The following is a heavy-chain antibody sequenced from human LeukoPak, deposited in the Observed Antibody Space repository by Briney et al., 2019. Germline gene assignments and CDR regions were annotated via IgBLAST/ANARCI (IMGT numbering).Heavy chain of an antibody. CDR3: AREWGYPDYP. Sequence: VASVKVSCKASGGTFSSYAIGWVRQAPGQGLEWMGRIIPIFGIANYAQKFQGRVTITADKSTSTAYMELSSLRSEDTAVYYCAREWGYPDYPWGQGTLVTVSS. CDR2: IIPIFGIA. CDR1: GGTFSSYA. V-gene: IGHV1-69*04. J-gene: IGHJ5*02. D-gene: IGHD5-18*01.